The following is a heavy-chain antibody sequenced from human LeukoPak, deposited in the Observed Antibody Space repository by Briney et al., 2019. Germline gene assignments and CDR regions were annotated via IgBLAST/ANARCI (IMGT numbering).Heavy chain of an antibody. V-gene: IGHV3-30*18. CDR3: AKSITILSVQVDY. D-gene: IGHD3-9*01. Sequence: LGGSLRLSCAASGFTFSSYGMHWVRQAPGKGLEWVAVISYDGSNKYYADSVKGRFTISRDNSKNTLYLQMNSLRAEDTAVYYCAKSITILSVQVDYWGQGTLVTVSS. CDR1: GFTFSSYG. CDR2: ISYDGSNK. J-gene: IGHJ4*02.